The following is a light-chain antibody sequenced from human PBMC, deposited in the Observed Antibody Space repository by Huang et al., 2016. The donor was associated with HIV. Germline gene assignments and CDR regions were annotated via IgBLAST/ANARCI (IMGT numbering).Light chain of an antibody. V-gene: IGKV3-11*01. CDR2: ETY. J-gene: IGKJ2*01. CDR1: QSVSTY. CDR3: QQRSNWPRT. Sequence: EIVLTQSPATLSLSPGERATLPCRASQSVSTYLAWYQQKCGQAPRLLISETYNRATGIPARFSGSGSGTDFTLTISSLEPEDFAVYYCQQRSNWPRTFGQGTKLEI.